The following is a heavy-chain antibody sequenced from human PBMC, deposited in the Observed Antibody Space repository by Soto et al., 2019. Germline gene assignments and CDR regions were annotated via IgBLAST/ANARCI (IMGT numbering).Heavy chain of an antibody. D-gene: IGHD3-22*01. CDR1: GYSFTSYW. Sequence: GESLKISCKGSGYSFTSYWIGWVRQMPGKGLEWMGIIYPGDSDTRYSPSFQGQVTISADKSISTAYLQWSSLKASDTAMYYCARKVVVITTGDAFDIWGQGTMVTVS. CDR3: ARKVVVITTGDAFDI. V-gene: IGHV5-51*01. CDR2: IYPGDSDT. J-gene: IGHJ3*02.